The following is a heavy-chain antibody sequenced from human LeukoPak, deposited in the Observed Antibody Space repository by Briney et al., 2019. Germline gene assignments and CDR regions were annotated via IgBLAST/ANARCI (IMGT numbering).Heavy chain of an antibody. CDR3: ARHSPLTGTTRHPLYYFDY. V-gene: IGHV4-4*09. D-gene: IGHD1-7*01. Sequence: SETLSLTCTVSGGSISSYYWSWIRQPPGKGLEWIGYIYTSGSTNYNPSLKSRVTISVDTSKNQFSLKLSSVTAADTAVYYRARHSPLTGTTRHPLYYFDYWGRGTLVTVSS. J-gene: IGHJ4*02. CDR1: GGSISSYY. CDR2: IYTSGST.